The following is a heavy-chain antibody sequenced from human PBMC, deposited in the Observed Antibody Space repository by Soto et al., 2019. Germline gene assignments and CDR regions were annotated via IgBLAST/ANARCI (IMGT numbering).Heavy chain of an antibody. CDR2: IIPIFGTA. D-gene: IGHD3-22*01. V-gene: IGHV1-69*01. CDR1: GGTFSSYA. J-gene: IGHJ6*02. CDR3: ARGIHYYDSSCYSLYYYYCMDV. Sequence: QVQLVQSGAEVKKPGSSVKVSCKASGGTFSSYAISWVRQAPGQGLEWMGGIIPIFGTANYAQKFQGRVTIPEDESTSTAYMELSSLRSEDTAVYYCARGIHYYDSSCYSLYYYYCMDVWGQGTTVTVSS.